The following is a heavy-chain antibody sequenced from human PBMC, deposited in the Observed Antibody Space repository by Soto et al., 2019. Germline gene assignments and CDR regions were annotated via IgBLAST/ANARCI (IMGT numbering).Heavy chain of an antibody. D-gene: IGHD3-16*01. Sequence: GESLKISCKGSGYSFTSYWISWVRQMPGKGLEWMGRIDPSDSYTNYSPSFQGHVTISADKSISTAYLQWSSLKASDTAMYYCARARNSVWYYYGMDVWGQGTTVTVS. J-gene: IGHJ6*02. CDR3: ARARNSVWYYYGMDV. CDR2: IDPSDSYT. CDR1: GYSFTSYW. V-gene: IGHV5-10-1*01.